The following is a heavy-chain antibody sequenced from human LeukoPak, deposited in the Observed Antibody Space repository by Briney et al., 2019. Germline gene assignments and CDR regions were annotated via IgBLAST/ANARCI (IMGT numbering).Heavy chain of an antibody. CDR2: IYTSGST. CDR3: ARVSVAGCYDY. J-gene: IGHJ4*02. D-gene: IGHD6-19*01. CDR1: GGSISSYY. Sequence: SETLSLTCTVSGGSISSYYWSWIRQPAGKGLEWIGRIYTSGSTNYNPSLKSRVTMTVDTSKNQFPLKLSSVTAADTAVYYCARVSVAGCYDYWGQGTLVTVSS. V-gene: IGHV4-4*07.